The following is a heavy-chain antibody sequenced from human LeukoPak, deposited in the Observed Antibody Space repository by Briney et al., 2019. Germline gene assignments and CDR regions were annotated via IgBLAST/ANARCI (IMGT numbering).Heavy chain of an antibody. V-gene: IGHV3-23*01. CDR2: LSGSGGST. Sequence: GASLRLSCAASGFTFSSYAMSWVREAPGKGRECVSALSGSGGSTYYADSAKGRFTISRDNSKNTLYLQMNSLRAEGTAVYDCANPARAMTTVTCYFDYWGQGTLVTVSS. J-gene: IGHJ4*02. CDR3: ANPARAMTTVTCYFDY. CDR1: GFTFSSYA. D-gene: IGHD4-17*01.